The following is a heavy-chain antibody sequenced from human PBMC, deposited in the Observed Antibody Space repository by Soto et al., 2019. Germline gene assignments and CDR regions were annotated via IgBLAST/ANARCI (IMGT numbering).Heavy chain of an antibody. D-gene: IGHD6-13*01. CDR3: ARDFRRRDKQQLVLGEPDY. Sequence: ASVKVSCKASGYTFTSYGISWVRPAPGQGLEWMGWISAYNGNTNYAQKLQGRVTMTTDTSRSTAYTELRSLRSDDTAVYYCARDFRRRDKQQLVLGEPDYRGQGTLVTVSS. CDR1: GYTFTSYG. CDR2: ISAYNGNT. V-gene: IGHV1-18*01. J-gene: IGHJ4*02.